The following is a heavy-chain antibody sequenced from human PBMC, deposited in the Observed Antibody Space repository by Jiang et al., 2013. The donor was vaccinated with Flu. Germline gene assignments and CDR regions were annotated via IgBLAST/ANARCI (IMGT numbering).Heavy chain of an antibody. D-gene: IGHD3-22*01. CDR3: AASRGNRDSPIGPHYYYYGMDV. Sequence: GAEVKKPESSVKVSCKASGGTLSSYGINWVRQAPGQGLEWMGRIIPILGIANYAQKFQGRVTITADKSTSTAYMELSSLRSEDTAVYYCAASRGNRDSPIGPHYYYYGMDVWGKGTTVTVSS. J-gene: IGHJ6*04. CDR1: GGTLSSYG. CDR2: IIPILGIA. V-gene: IGHV1-69*04.